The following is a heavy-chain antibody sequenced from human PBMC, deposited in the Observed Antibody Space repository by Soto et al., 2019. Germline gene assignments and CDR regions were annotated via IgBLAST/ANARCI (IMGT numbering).Heavy chain of an antibody. J-gene: IGHJ4*02. CDR2: IYYSGST. CDR1: GGSIGSYY. CDR3: ARDRYYGGADF. Sequence: SETLSLTCTLSGGSIGSYYWSWIRQPPGKGLEWIGYIYYSGSTTYNPSLRSRVTISVDTSKNLFSLELTSVTAADTAVYYCARDRYYGGADFWGQGTLVTVSS. D-gene: IGHD3-10*01. V-gene: IGHV4-59*01.